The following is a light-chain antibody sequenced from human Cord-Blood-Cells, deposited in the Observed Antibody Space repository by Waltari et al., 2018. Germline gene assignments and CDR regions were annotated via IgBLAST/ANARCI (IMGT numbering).Light chain of an antibody. V-gene: IGKV4-1*01. CDR3: QQYYSTPFT. Sequence: DIVMTQSPDSLAVSPGERPTINCKSSQSVLYSSNNKNYLAWYQQKPGQPPKLLIYWASTRESGVPDRFSGSGSGTDFTLTISSLQAEDVAVYYCQQYYSTPFTFGPGTKVDIK. J-gene: IGKJ3*01. CDR1: QSVLYSSNNKNY. CDR2: WAS.